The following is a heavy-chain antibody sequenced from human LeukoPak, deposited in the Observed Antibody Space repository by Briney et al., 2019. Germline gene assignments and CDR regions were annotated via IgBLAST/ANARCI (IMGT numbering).Heavy chain of an antibody. CDR3: ARDRAYSSSWYSSRRPAPYYYYGMDV. Sequence: PGGSLRLSCAASGFTFSDYYMSWIRQAPGKGLEWVSYISSSGSTIYYADSVKGRFTISRDNAKNSLYLHMNSLRAEDTAVYYCARDRAYSSSWYSSRRPAPYYYYGMDVWGQGTTVTVSS. D-gene: IGHD6-13*01. J-gene: IGHJ6*02. V-gene: IGHV3-11*01. CDR1: GFTFSDYY. CDR2: ISSSGSTI.